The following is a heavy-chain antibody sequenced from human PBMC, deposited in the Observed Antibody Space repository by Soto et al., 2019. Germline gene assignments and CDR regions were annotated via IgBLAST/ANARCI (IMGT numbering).Heavy chain of an antibody. Sequence: QVQLVQSGAEVKKPGSSVKVSCKASGGTFSSYTISWVRQAPGQGLEWMGRIIPILGIANYAQKFQGRVKITADKSTSTAYMELSSLRSEDTAVYYCARDPENSSSWYQGTDIWGQGTMVTVSS. CDR1: GGTFSSYT. CDR3: ARDPENSSSWYQGTDI. V-gene: IGHV1-69*08. D-gene: IGHD6-13*01. J-gene: IGHJ3*02. CDR2: IIPILGIA.